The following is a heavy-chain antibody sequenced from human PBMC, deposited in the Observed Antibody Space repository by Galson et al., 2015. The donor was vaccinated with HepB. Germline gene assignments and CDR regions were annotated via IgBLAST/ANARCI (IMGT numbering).Heavy chain of an antibody. V-gene: IGHV1-18*04. CDR2: LSAHNGNT. CDR1: GYTFTSYG. D-gene: IGHD3-10*01. J-gene: IGHJ4*02. Sequence: SVKVSCKASGYTFTSYGISWVRQAPGQGLEWMGWLSAHNGNTNYAQKFQGRVTMTTDTSTSTAYVGLRSLRSDDSAVYYCARLMPTYYYGSGSYYADDWGQGTLVTVSS. CDR3: ARLMPTYYYGSGSYYADD.